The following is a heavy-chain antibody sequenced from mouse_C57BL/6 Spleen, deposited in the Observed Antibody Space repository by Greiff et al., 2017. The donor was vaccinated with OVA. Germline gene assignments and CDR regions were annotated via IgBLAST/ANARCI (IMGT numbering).Heavy chain of an antibody. J-gene: IGHJ2*01. CDR2: IYPRSGNT. Sequence: QVQLKESGAELARPGASVKLSCKASGYTFTSYGISWVKQRTGQGLEWIGEIYPRSGNTYYNEKFKGKATLTADKSTSTAYMELRSLTSEDSAVYFCAREGGTVVARYYFDYWGQGTTLTVSS. D-gene: IGHD1-1*01. CDR3: AREGGTVVARYYFDY. CDR1: GYTFTSYG. V-gene: IGHV1-81*01.